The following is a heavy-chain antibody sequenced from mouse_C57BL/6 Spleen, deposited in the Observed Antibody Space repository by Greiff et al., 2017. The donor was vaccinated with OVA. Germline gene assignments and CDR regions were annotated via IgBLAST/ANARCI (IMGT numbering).Heavy chain of an antibody. V-gene: IGHV5-9-1*02. D-gene: IGHD1-1*01. CDR2: ISSGGDYI. J-gene: IGHJ2*01. CDR1: GFTFSSYA. Sequence: EVKVEESGEGLVKPGGSLKLSCAASGFTFSSYAMSWVRQTPEKRLEWVAYISSGGDYIYYADTVKGRFTISRDNARNTLYLQMSSLKSEDTAMYYCTRVELLRYFDYWGQGTTLTVSS. CDR3: TRVELLRYFDY.